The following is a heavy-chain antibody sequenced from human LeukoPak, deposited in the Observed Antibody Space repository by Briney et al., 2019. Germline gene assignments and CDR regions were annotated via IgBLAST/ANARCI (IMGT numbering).Heavy chain of an antibody. CDR1: GFTFDDHA. D-gene: IGHD5-18*01. J-gene: IGHJ4*02. CDR3: AKTKVDTAMEFDY. CDR2: ISWNSGSI. Sequence: RPGGSLRLSCAASGFTFDDHAMHWVRQAPGKGLEWVSGISWNSGSIGYADSVKGRFTISRDNAKNSLYLQMNSLRAEDTALYYCAKTKVDTAMEFDYWGQGTLVTVSS. V-gene: IGHV3-9*01.